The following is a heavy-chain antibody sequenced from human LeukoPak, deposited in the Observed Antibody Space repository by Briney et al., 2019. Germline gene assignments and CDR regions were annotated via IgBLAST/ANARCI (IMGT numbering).Heavy chain of an antibody. Sequence: ASVKVSCKTSGYPFTAKYLHWVRQAPGQGLESMGWINCNSGGTNYAEKFHGRVTMTSDSSISTAYMELSGLRSDDTAVYYCARDLGGNVLDVWGQGTLVTVSS. V-gene: IGHV1-2*02. CDR1: GYPFTAKY. CDR2: INCNSGGT. D-gene: IGHD3-16*01. J-gene: IGHJ3*01. CDR3: ARDLGGNVLDV.